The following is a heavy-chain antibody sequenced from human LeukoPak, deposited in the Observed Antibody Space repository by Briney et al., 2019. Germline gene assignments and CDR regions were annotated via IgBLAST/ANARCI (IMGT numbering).Heavy chain of an antibody. CDR2: INPSGRT. D-gene: IGHD5-12*01. CDR1: SGPLSDKY. V-gene: IGHV4-34*01. Sequence: PSETLSLTCGVYSGPLSDKYWSWIRQPPGKGLEWIGEINPSGRTNYNPSLKSRVTMSIDTSKNQFSLKLSSVTAADTAVYYCARLSGYHFDYWGQGALVTVSS. CDR3: ARLSGYHFDY. J-gene: IGHJ4*02.